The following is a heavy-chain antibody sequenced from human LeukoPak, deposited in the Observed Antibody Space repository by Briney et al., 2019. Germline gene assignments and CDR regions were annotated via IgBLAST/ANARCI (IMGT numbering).Heavy chain of an antibody. CDR2: IKQDGSEQ. D-gene: IGHD4-17*01. CDR3: ARSAGGDYEGLNLDF. V-gene: IGHV3-7*01. Sequence: GGSLRLSCAASGFTFSDYWVNWVRQAPGKGLEWVANIKQDGSEQYYVDSVKGRFIISRDNAKNSLYLLMNSLRAEDTAVYYCARSAGGDYEGLNLDFWGQGTLVTVSS. J-gene: IGHJ4*02. CDR1: GFTFSDYW.